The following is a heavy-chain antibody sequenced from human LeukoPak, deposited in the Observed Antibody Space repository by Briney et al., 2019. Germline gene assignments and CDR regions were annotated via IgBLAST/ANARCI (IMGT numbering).Heavy chain of an antibody. CDR1: GGTFSSYA. CDR2: IIPIFGTA. J-gene: IGHJ6*03. CDR3: ARGSGIAVAGTEDYYMDV. Sequence: SVKVSCKASGGTFSSYAISWVRQAPGQGLEWMGGIIPIFGTANYAQKLQGRVTITTDESTSTAYMGLSSLRSEDTAVYYCARGSGIAVAGTEDYYMDVWGKGTTVTVSS. D-gene: IGHD6-19*01. V-gene: IGHV1-69*05.